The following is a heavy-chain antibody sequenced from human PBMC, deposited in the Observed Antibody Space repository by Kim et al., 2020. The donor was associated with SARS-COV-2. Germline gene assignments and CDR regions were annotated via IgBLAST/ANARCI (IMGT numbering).Heavy chain of an antibody. D-gene: IGHD6-13*01. V-gene: IGHV3-11*06. J-gene: IGHJ6*02. CDR2: ISSSSTYT. CDR3: ARDTTTAAADNYYYYGMDV. Sequence: GGSLRLSCAASGFTFSDYFMSWIRQAPGKGLEWVSYISSSSTYTKYADSVKGRFTISRDNAKNSLYLQMNSLRAEDTAVYYCARDTTTAAADNYYYYGMDVWGQGTTVTVSS. CDR1: GFTFSDYF.